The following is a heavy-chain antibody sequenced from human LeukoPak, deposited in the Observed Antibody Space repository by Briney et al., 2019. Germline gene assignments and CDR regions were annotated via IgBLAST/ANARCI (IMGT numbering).Heavy chain of an antibody. CDR1: GFTFSRYA. J-gene: IGHJ4*02. CDR3: AKAPRLAYYFDY. CDR2: ISYDGSNK. V-gene: IGHV3-30*18. Sequence: GGSLRLSCAASGFTFSRYAMTWVRQAPGKGLEWVAVISYDGSNKYYADSVKGRFTISRDNSKNTLYLQINSLRAEDTAVYYCAKAPRLAYYFDYWGQGTLVTVSS.